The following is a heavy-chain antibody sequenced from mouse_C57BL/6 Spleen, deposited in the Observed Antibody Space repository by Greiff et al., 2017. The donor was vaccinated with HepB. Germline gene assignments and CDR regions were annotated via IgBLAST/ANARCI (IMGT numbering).Heavy chain of an antibody. D-gene: IGHD2-1*01. J-gene: IGHJ1*03. Sequence: EVMLVESGGGLVQPGGSLSLSCAASGFTFTDYYMSWVRQPPGKALEWLGFIRNKANGYTTEYSASVKGRFTISRDNSQSILYLQMNALRAEDSATYYCARSRADLLWYFDVWGTGTTVTVSS. CDR1: GFTFTDYY. CDR2: IRNKANGYTT. V-gene: IGHV7-3*01. CDR3: ARSRADLLWYFDV.